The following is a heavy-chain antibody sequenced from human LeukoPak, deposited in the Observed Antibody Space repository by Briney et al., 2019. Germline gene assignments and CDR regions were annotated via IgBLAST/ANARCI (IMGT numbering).Heavy chain of an antibody. J-gene: IGHJ6*03. CDR1: GYPISSGYY. CDR2: IYHSGST. D-gene: IGHD3-10*01. CDR3: ARVGRLVRDYYYYMDV. V-gene: IGHV4-38-2*02. Sequence: SETLSLTCTVSGYPISSGYYWGWIRQPPGKGLEWIGSIYHSGSTYYNPSLKSRVTISVDTSKNQFSLKLSSVTAADTAVYYCARVGRLVRDYYYYMDVWGKGTTVTISS.